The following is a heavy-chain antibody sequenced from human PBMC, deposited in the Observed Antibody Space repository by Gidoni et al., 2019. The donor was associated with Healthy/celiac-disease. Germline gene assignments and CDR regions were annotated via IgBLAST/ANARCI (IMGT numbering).Heavy chain of an antibody. J-gene: IGHJ6*02. CDR1: TFSRYA. V-gene: IGHV1-69*01. Sequence: TFSRYAIRWVRQAPGQGLEWMGGIIPIFGTANYAQKFQGRVTITADESTSTAYMELSSLRSEDTAVYYCAAYHPGSSGWLQFVYGMDVWGQGTTVTVSS. CDR3: AAYHPGSSGWLQFVYGMDV. D-gene: IGHD6-19*01. CDR2: IIPIFGTA.